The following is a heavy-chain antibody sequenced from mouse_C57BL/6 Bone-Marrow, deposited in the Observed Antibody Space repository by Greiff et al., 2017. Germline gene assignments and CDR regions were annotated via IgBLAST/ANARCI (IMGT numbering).Heavy chain of an antibody. CDR3: ARDSYCSNYVTLNDV. V-gene: IGHV1-55*01. D-gene: IGHD2-5*01. J-gene: IGHJ1*03. CDR1: GYTFTSYW. CDR2: IYPGGGST. Sequence: QVQLQQPGAELVKPGASVKMSCKASGYTFTSYWITWVKQRPGPGLEWIGDIYPGGGSTNYNAKFKSKATLTVDTSSNTAYRQRSSLTSEDSAVYYCARDSYCSNYVTLNDVWGTGTTVTVSS.